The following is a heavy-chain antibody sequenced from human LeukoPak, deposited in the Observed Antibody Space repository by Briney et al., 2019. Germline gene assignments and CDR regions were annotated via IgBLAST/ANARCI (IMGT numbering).Heavy chain of an antibody. J-gene: IGHJ1*01. D-gene: IGHD3-10*01. CDR1: GDTFNNYA. Sequence: SVKVSCKASGDTFNNYAINWVRQAPGQGLEWMGRFIPILTIPDSAQKFQDRVTITADKSTSTVFMELSSLRSDDTAVYYCASTQPFGESGGGFQHWGQGTLVTVSS. V-gene: IGHV1-69*04. CDR2: FIPILTIP. CDR3: ASTQPFGESGGGFQH.